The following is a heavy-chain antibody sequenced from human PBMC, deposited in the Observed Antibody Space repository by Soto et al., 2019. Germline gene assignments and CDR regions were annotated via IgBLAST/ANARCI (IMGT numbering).Heavy chain of an antibody. CDR3: ARGIVDTAMVPPDY. V-gene: IGHV4-61*01. J-gene: IGHJ4*02. CDR1: GGSVSSGSYY. CDR2: LYYSGST. D-gene: IGHD5-18*01. Sequence: QVQLQESGPGLVKPSETLSLTCTVSGGSVSSGSYYWSWIRQPPGKGLEWIGYLYYSGSTNYNPSLKSRVTISVDTSKNQFSLKLSSVTAADTAVYYCARGIVDTAMVPPDYWGQGTLVTVSS.